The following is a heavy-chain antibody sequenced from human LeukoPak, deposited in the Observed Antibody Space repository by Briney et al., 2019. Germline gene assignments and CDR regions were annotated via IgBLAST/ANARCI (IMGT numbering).Heavy chain of an antibody. Sequence: SETLSLTCTVSGGSISSSSSYWGWIRQPPGKGLEWIGGIYYSGSTYYNPSLKSRVTISVDTSKNQFSLKLSSVTAADTAVYYCARHMSAWFDSWGQGTLVTVSP. CDR2: IYYSGST. CDR1: GGSISSSSSY. CDR3: ARHMSAWFDS. J-gene: IGHJ5*01. V-gene: IGHV4-39*01. D-gene: IGHD3-10*02.